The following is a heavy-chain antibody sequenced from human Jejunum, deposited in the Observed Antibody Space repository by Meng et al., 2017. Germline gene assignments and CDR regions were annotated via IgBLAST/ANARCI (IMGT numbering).Heavy chain of an antibody. CDR2: INHSGST. Sequence: QLQIQQRGAGLFRPSGTLSPTCAVYGASFSGYKWNWIRQPPGKGLEWIGEINHSGSTTYNPSLKSRVTMSVDTSKNQFSLKVDSVSAADTAVYYCARRLPYFDTGFYDFWGQGTLVTVSS. V-gene: IGHV4-34*01. CDR3: ARRLPYFDTGFYDF. J-gene: IGHJ4*02. CDR1: GASFSGYK. D-gene: IGHD3-9*01.